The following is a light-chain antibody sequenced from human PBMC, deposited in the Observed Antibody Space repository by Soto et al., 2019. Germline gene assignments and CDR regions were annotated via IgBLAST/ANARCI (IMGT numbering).Light chain of an antibody. J-gene: IGKJ1*01. V-gene: IGKV1-5*01. Sequence: DIQMTQSPSTLSASVGDRVTITCRASQSISTWLTWYQQKPGKAPKLLIYNAATLKRGAPSRFSGSGSGTAFTLTISSLQPDDFATYYCQQYNTYSRTFGQGTKVEIK. CDR3: QQYNTYSRT. CDR2: NAA. CDR1: QSISTW.